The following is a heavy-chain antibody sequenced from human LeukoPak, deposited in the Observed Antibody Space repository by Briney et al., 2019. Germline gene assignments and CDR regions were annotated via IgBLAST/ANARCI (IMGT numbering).Heavy chain of an antibody. CDR3: ARDNLEFVVVIAIPILPHEFDY. Sequence: GGSLRLSCAASGFTFSSYWMSWVRQAPGKGLEWVANIKQDGSEKYYVDSVKGRFTISRDNAKNSLYLQMNSLRAEDTAVYYCARDNLEFVVVIAIPILPHEFDYWGQGTLVTVSS. J-gene: IGHJ4*02. CDR1: GFTFSSYW. D-gene: IGHD2-21*01. CDR2: IKQDGSEK. V-gene: IGHV3-7*01.